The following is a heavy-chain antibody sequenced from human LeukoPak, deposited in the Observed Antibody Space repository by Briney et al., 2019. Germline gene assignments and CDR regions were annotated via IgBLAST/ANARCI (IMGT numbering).Heavy chain of an antibody. D-gene: IGHD3-10*01. CDR3: ASKTYGSGSYTY. V-gene: IGHV4-4*02. CDR2: IYHSGST. J-gene: IGHJ4*02. Sequence: PSGTPSLSCAVSGGSSSSSNWWSWVRQPPGKGLEWIGEIYHSGSTNYNPSLQSRVTISVDKSENQFSLKLSSVTAADTAVYYCASKTYGSGSYTYCGQGTLVTVSS. CDR1: GGSSSSSNW.